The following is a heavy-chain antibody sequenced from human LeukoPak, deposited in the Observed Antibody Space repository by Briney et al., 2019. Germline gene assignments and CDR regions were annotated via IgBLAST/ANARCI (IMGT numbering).Heavy chain of an antibody. CDR1: GYTFTSYY. Sequence: ASVKVSCKASGYTFTSYYMHWVRQAPGQGLEWMGIINPSGGSTSYAQKFQGRVTMTRDMSTSTVYMELSSLRSEDAAVYYCARGPRVTMIVVVIPNQDFDYWGQGTLVTVSS. J-gene: IGHJ4*02. CDR2: INPSGGST. CDR3: ARGPRVTMIVVVIPNQDFDY. V-gene: IGHV1-46*01. D-gene: IGHD3-22*01.